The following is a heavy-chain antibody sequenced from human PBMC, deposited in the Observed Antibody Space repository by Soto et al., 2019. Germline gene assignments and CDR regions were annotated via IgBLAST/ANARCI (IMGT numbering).Heavy chain of an antibody. CDR2: MLPWTSDT. Sequence: PGESLKISCQGSGYTFNSFWIGWVRQMPGEGLEWMGLMLPWTSDTRYSPSFQGHVSISVDRSTGTGYLQWNSLKASDTAMYYCVTTRDGTTFFPHWGQGTPVTVSS. V-gene: IGHV5-51*01. CDR3: VTTRDGTTFFPH. CDR1: GYTFNSFW. J-gene: IGHJ4*02. D-gene: IGHD1-7*01.